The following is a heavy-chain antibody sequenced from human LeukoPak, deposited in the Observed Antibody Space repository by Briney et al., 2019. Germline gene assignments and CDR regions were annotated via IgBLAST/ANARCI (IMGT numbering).Heavy chain of an antibody. D-gene: IGHD2-21*01. Sequence: SQTLSLTCTVSGGSISSDYYWSWIRQLPGKGLEWIGYIYYSGTTYYNTSLKSRVTISLDTSKNQFSLKLSSVTAADTAVYYCARRLADRYSYCDYWGQGALVTVSS. CDR2: IYYSGTT. V-gene: IGHV4-31*03. CDR3: ARRLADRYSYCDY. J-gene: IGHJ4*02. CDR1: GGSISSDYY.